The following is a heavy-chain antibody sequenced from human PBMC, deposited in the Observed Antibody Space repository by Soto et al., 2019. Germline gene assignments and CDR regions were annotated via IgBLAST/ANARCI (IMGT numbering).Heavy chain of an antibody. CDR2: IYFDGITT. Sequence: PGGSLRLSCTASGFTFNTHWMHWVRQAPGKGLVWVSRIYFDGITTNYADSVKGRLTISRDNAKNSVFLQMSSLRDDETAVYFCAGCLGRISAVCRIDYWGQGIVVTVSS. V-gene: IGHV3-74*01. CDR3: AGCLGRISAVCRIDY. J-gene: IGHJ4*02. D-gene: IGHD2-15*01. CDR1: GFTFNTHW.